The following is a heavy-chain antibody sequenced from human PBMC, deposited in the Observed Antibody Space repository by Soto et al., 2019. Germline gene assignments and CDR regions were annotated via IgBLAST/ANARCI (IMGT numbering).Heavy chain of an antibody. CDR3: ARVVVVAASNTGFDP. Sequence: PGESLKISCKGSGYSFTSYWIGWMRQMPGKGLEWMGIIYPGDSDTRYSPSFQGQVTISADKSISTAYLQWSSLKASDTAMYYCARVVVVAASNTGFDPWGQGTLLTVSS. J-gene: IGHJ5*02. CDR1: GYSFTSYW. D-gene: IGHD2-15*01. CDR2: IYPGDSDT. V-gene: IGHV5-51*01.